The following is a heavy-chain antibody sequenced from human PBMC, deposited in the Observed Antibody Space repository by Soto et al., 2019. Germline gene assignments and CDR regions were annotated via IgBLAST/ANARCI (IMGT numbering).Heavy chain of an antibody. J-gene: IGHJ6*03. CDR2: IYYSGST. Sequence: SETLSLTCTVSGGSISSYYWSWIRQPPGKGLEWIGYIYYSGSTNYNPSLKSRVTISVDTSKNQFSLKLSSVTAADTAVYYCARDSYGHLAGYSRYYYMDVWGKGTTVTVSS. D-gene: IGHD6-13*01. V-gene: IGHV4-59*01. CDR1: GGSISSYY. CDR3: ARDSYGHLAGYSRYYYMDV.